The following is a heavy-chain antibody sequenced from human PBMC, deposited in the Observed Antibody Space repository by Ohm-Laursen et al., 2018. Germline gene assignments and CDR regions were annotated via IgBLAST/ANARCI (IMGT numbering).Heavy chain of an antibody. CDR2: ISDTGSHI. CDR1: AFTLSSSE. CDR3: ARDDGAYARRSGMDV. J-gene: IGHJ6*02. Sequence: SLRLSCAASAFTLSSSEMNWVRQAPGTGLEWVSYISDTGSHIYYAGSVRGRFTISRDNAQNSLYLHMSSLRAEDTAIYYCARDDGAYARRSGMDVWGQGTTVTVSS. V-gene: IGHV3-48*03. D-gene: IGHD2-8*01.